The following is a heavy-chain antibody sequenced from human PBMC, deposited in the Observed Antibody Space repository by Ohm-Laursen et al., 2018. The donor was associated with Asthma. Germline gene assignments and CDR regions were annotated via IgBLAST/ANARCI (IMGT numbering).Heavy chain of an antibody. Sequence: SLRLSCAASGFTFSTYGMHWVRQAPGKGLEWVVVISPDGNRPYYTDSVKGRFTISRDNSKNTLYLQMNSLRAEDTAVYYCAKGTYGSGSYYFDYWGQGTLVTVSS. CDR2: ISPDGNRP. J-gene: IGHJ4*02. CDR3: AKGTYGSGSYYFDY. V-gene: IGHV3-30*18. CDR1: GFTFSTYG. D-gene: IGHD3-10*01.